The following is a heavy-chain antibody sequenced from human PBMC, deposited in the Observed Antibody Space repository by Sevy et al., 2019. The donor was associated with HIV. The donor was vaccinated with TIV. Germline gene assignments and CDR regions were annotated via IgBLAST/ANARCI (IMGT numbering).Heavy chain of an antibody. D-gene: IGHD3-22*01. CDR3: AGGLSEYYYDSSGSQP. CDR1: GYTFTSYD. Sequence: ASVKVSCKASGYTFTSYDINWVRQATGQGLEWMGWMNPNSGNTGYAQKFQGRVTMTRNTSISTAYMELSSLRYEDTAVYYCAGGLSEYYYDSSGSQPWGQGTLVTVSS. J-gene: IGHJ5*02. CDR2: MNPNSGNT. V-gene: IGHV1-8*01.